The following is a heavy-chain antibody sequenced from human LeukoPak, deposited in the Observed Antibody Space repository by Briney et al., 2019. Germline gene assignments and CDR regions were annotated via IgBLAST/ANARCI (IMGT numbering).Heavy chain of an antibody. Sequence: SETLSLTCAVYGGSFSGYYWSWIRQPPGKGLEWIGEINHSGSTNYNPSLKSRVTISVDTSKNQFSLKLSSVTAADTAVYYCATRGVAAANWFDPWGQGTLVTVSS. CDR1: GGSFSGYY. D-gene: IGHD6-13*01. J-gene: IGHJ5*02. V-gene: IGHV4-34*01. CDR2: INHSGST. CDR3: ATRGVAAANWFDP.